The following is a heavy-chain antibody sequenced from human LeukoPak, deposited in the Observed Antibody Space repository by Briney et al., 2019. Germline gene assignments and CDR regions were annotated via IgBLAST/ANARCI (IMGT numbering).Heavy chain of an antibody. J-gene: IGHJ5*02. CDR1: GYTFTSYG. CDR2: ISAYNGNT. Sequence: ASVKVSCKASGYTFTSYGISWVRQAPGQGLEWMGWISAYNGNTNYAQKLQGRVTMTTDTSTSTAYMELRSLRSDDTAVSYCARDRTYYYGSGSFNWFDPWGQGTLVTVSS. CDR3: ARDRTYYYGSGSFNWFDP. V-gene: IGHV1-18*01. D-gene: IGHD3-10*01.